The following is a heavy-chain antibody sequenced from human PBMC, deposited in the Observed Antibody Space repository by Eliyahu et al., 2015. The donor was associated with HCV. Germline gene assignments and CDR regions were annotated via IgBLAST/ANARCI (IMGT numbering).Heavy chain of an antibody. D-gene: IGHD6-13*01. CDR1: GGSISSYY. CDR2: IYYSGST. J-gene: IGHJ6*02. V-gene: IGHV4-59*01. CDR3: ARDTKRIAALYYYGMDV. Sequence: QVQLQESGPGLVKPSETLSPTCXVSGGSISSYYWSWIRQPPGKGLEWIGYIYYSGSTNYNPSLKSRVTISVDTSKNQFSLKLSSVTAADTAVYYCARDTKRIAALYYYGMDVWGQGTTVTVSS.